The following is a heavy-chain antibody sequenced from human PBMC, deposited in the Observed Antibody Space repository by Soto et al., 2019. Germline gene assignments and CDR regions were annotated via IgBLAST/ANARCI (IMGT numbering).Heavy chain of an antibody. J-gene: IGHJ4*02. CDR2: ISYDGSNK. CDR1: GFPFSSYA. CDR3: ARDGPIVVVVAATIDY. V-gene: IGHV3-30-3*01. D-gene: IGHD2-15*01. Sequence: GGSLGLSCSTSGFPFSSYAMHWVRQAPNKRLEGVAVISYDGSNKYYADSVKGRFTISRDNSKNTLYLQMNSLRAEDTAVYYCARDGPIVVVVAATIDYWGQGTLVTAPQ.